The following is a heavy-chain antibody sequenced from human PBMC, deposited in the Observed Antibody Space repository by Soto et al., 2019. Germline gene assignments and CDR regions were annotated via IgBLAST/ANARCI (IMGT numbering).Heavy chain of an antibody. J-gene: IGHJ4*02. V-gene: IGHV3-21*01. CDR3: AREGINNYNEYYFDS. CDR1: GFTFSTYS. Sequence: LRLYCAASGFTFSTYSMNWVRQAPGKGLEWVSSISGSGNYTHYADFLRGRFTISRDNAKTSLYLQMNSLRAEDTAVYYCAREGINNYNEYYFDSWGQGTVVTVSS. D-gene: IGHD4-4*01. CDR2: ISGSGNYT.